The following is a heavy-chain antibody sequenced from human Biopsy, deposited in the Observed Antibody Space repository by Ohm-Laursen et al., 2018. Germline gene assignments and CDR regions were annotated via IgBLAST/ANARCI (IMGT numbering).Heavy chain of an antibody. J-gene: IGHJ4*02. D-gene: IGHD1-26*01. V-gene: IGHV4-59*01. Sequence: TLSLTCTVSGGSIYNFFWSWIRQPPGKGLEWIGYIYYSGSTSYNPSLKSRVTISVDRSKNHFSLELSSVTAADTAVYYCARVGVGAPSIDYFDSWGQGALVTVSS. CDR2: IYYSGST. CDR1: GGSIYNFF. CDR3: ARVGVGAPSIDYFDS.